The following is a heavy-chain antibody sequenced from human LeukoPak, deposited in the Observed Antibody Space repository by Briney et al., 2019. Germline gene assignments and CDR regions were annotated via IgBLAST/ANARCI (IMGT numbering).Heavy chain of an antibody. D-gene: IGHD4-23*01. CDR3: ARGVSQDAYYYYYMDV. J-gene: IGHJ6*03. CDR2: ISSRSSTI. Sequence: PGGSLRLSCAASGFTFSTYTMNWVRQGPGKGLEWVSKISSRSSTIYYADSVQGRFTISRDNAKNSLYLQMNSLRAEDTAVYYCARGVSQDAYYYYYMDVWGKGTTVTVSS. V-gene: IGHV3-48*01. CDR1: GFTFSTYT.